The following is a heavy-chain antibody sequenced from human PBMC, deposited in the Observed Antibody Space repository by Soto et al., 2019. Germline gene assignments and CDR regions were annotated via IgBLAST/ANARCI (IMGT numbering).Heavy chain of an antibody. J-gene: IGHJ4*02. CDR3: ARDGVAPGLYFDH. CDR2: IKYDGREK. D-gene: IGHD2-15*01. V-gene: IGHV3-7*05. Sequence: GGSLRLSCAASGFTFSDYWMNCVRYTPGKRLEWVASIKYDGREKNYVDSVRGRFTISRDNAKNSVYLQMASLRAEDTAVYYCARDGVAPGLYFDHWGQGTPVTVSS. CDR1: GFTFSDYW.